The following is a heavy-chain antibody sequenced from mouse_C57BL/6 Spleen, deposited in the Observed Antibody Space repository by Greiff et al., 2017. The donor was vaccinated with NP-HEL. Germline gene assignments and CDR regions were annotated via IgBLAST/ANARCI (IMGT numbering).Heavy chain of an antibody. V-gene: IGHV5-12*01. CDR1: GFTFSDYY. CDR3: ARTRYGSSYFDY. CDR2: ISNGGGST. D-gene: IGHD1-1*01. J-gene: IGHJ2*01. Sequence: EVMLVESGGGLVQPGGSLKLSCAASGFTFSDYYMYWVRQTPEKRLEWVAYISNGGGSTYYPDTVKGRFTISRDNAKNTLYLQMSRLKSEDTAMYCCARTRYGSSYFDYWGQGTTLTVSS.